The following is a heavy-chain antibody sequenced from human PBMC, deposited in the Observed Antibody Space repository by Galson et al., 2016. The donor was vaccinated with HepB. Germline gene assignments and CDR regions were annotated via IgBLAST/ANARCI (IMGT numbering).Heavy chain of an antibody. J-gene: IGHJ5*02. Sequence: SVKVSCKASGYTFTSYAMHWVRQAPGQRLEWMGWINAGNGNTKYSQKFQGRVTITRDTSASTAYMELSSLRSEDTAVYYCVRDHYDSSGYPYNWFDPRGQGILVTVS. CDR2: INAGNGNT. CDR3: VRDHYDSSGYPYNWFDP. D-gene: IGHD3-22*01. V-gene: IGHV1-3*01. CDR1: GYTFTSYA.